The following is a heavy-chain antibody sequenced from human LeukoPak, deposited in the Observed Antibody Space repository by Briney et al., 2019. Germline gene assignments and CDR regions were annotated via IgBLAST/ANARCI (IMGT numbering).Heavy chain of an antibody. CDR1: GFSFSDYA. J-gene: IGHJ4*02. V-gene: IGHV3-30-3*01. CDR3: ARDLKSSDFDY. Sequence: GGSLRLSCTASGFSFSDYAMHWVRQAPGKGLDWVSVISYDGHKKYYADSVKGRFTISRDNSKNTLYLQMNSLRAEDTAVYYCARDLKSSDFDYWGQGTLVTVSS. CDR2: ISYDGHKK. D-gene: IGHD6-25*01.